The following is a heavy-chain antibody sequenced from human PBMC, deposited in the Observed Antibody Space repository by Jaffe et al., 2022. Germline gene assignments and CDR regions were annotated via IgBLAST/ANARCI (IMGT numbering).Heavy chain of an antibody. CDR3: ARVTTVTTESFLPWAEQNPDY. Sequence: QVQLVQSGAEVKKPGASVKVSCKASGYTFTGYYMHWVRQAPGQGLEWMGRINPNSGGTNYAQKFQGRVTMTRDTSISTAYMELSRLRSDDTAVYYCARVTTVTTESFLPWAEQNPDYWGQGTLVTVSS. D-gene: IGHD4-17*01. V-gene: IGHV1-2*06. CDR1: GYTFTGYY. J-gene: IGHJ4*02. CDR2: INPNSGGT.